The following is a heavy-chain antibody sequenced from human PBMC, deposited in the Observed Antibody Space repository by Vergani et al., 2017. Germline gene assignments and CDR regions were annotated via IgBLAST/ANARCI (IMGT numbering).Heavy chain of an antibody. Sequence: QVQLVQSGGEVKKPGASVKVSCKASGGTFSSYAISWVRQAPGQGLEWMGGIIPIFGTANYAQKFQGRVTITADESTSTAYMELSSLGSEDTAVYYCASGVGSSWYSGIDPWGQGTLVTVSS. J-gene: IGHJ5*02. CDR2: IIPIFGTA. CDR3: ASGVGSSWYSGIDP. CDR1: GGTFSSYA. V-gene: IGHV1-69*13. D-gene: IGHD6-13*01.